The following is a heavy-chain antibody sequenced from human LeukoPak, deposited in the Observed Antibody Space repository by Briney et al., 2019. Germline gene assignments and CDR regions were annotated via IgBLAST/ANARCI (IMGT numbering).Heavy chain of an antibody. CDR3: AKDSLADIDY. CDR1: ALILSTYC. V-gene: IGHV3-30*02. J-gene: IGHJ4*02. CDR2: IRHDGSIK. Sequence: GGSLRLSCAAAALILSTYCMHWVRQAQGKGLEWVAFIRHDGSIKNYADSVKGRSTISRDNSKNTLYLQMNSLRAEDTAVYYCAKDSLADIDYWGQGTLVTVSS. D-gene: IGHD3-16*01.